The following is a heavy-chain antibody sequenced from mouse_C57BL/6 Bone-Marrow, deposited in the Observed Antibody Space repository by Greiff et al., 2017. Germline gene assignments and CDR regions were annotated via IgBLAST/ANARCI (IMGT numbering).Heavy chain of an antibody. D-gene: IGHD1-1*01. V-gene: IGHV1-52*01. J-gene: IGHJ1*03. Sequence: QVQLKQSGAELVRPGSSVKLSCKASGYTFTSYWMHWVKQRPIQGLEWIGNIDPSDSETHYNQKFKDKATLTVDKSSSTAYMQLSSLTSEDSAVYYCAREARNYYGSSYGYFDVWGTGTTVTVSS. CDR2: IDPSDSET. CDR1: GYTFTSYW. CDR3: AREARNYYGSSYGYFDV.